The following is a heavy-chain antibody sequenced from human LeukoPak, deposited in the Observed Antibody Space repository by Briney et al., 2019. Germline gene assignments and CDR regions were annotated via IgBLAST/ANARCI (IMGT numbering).Heavy chain of an antibody. CDR1: GFTFSDYY. V-gene: IGHV3-11*04. Sequence: PEGSLRLSCAASGFTFSDYYMSWIRRAPGKGLEWVSYISSSGNTIYYADSVKGRFTISRDNAKNSLYLQMNSLRAEDTAIYYCARQWFGDWGYYFDYWGQGTLVTVSS. CDR3: ARQWFGDWGYYFDY. D-gene: IGHD3-10*01. CDR2: ISSSGNTI. J-gene: IGHJ4*02.